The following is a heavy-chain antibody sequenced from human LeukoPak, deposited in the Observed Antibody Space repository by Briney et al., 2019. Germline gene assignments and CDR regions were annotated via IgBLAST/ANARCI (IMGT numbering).Heavy chain of an antibody. CDR3: ATSGGLDY. Sequence: PGGSLSLSCAPSGLTFSSYAMSWARQAPGKGRAWVSAISGSGGNTYYADSVKGRFTISRDNSKNTLDLQMNSSRAEDTPVYYCATSGGLDYWGQGTLVTVSS. CDR2: ISGSGGNT. V-gene: IGHV3-23*01. D-gene: IGHD1-26*01. CDR1: GLTFSSYA. J-gene: IGHJ4*02.